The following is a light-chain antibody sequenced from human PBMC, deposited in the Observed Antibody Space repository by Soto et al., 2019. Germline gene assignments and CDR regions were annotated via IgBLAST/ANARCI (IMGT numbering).Light chain of an antibody. Sequence: ELVLTQSPGTLSLSPGESAALSGRASQPVSSNFLAWYQQKPGPAPRLLIYGVSSRASGIPDRFFGSGSGTDFTLTISSLQSEDFAVYYCQQCNTWPPETFGQGTKVDIK. CDR3: QQCNTWPPET. J-gene: IGKJ1*01. V-gene: IGKV3-20*01. CDR2: GVS. CDR1: QPVSSNF.